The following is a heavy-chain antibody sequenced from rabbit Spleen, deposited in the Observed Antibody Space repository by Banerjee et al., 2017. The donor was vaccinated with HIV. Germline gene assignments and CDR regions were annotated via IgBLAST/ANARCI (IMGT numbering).Heavy chain of an antibody. CDR3: ARDTSTSFSSYGMDL. CDR2: IDTGSRDFT. D-gene: IGHD1-1*01. CDR1: GFSFSSSYY. J-gene: IGHJ6*01. Sequence: QEQLVESGGGLVQPGGSLTLTCTASGFSFSSSYYMCWVRQAPGKGLEWIACIDTGSRDFTYYASWAKGRFIISKTSSTTVTLQMTSLTVADTATYFCARDTSTSFSSYGMDLWGQGTLVTVS. V-gene: IGHV1S45*01.